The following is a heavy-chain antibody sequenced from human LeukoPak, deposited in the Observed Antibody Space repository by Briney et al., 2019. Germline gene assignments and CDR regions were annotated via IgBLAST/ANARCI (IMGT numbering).Heavy chain of an antibody. CDR2: INPNSGGT. Sequence: ASVKVSCKASGYTFTGYYMHWVRQAPGQGLEWMGWINPNSGGTNYAQKVQGRVTMTRDTSISIAYMELSRLRSDDTAVYYCARGRITMVRTPFDPWGQGTLVTVSS. CDR3: ARGRITMVRTPFDP. V-gene: IGHV1-2*02. CDR1: GYTFTGYY. D-gene: IGHD3-10*01. J-gene: IGHJ5*02.